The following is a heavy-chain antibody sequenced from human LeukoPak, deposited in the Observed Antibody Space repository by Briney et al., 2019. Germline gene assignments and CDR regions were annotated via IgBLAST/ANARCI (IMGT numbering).Heavy chain of an antibody. V-gene: IGHV3-33*01. J-gene: IGHJ4*02. CDR3: ARDRTDSSGYNYFDY. Sequence: GGSLRLSCAASGFTFSNYGMHWVRQAPGKGLEWVAVIWYDGSNKYYADSVKGRFTISRDKSKNTLYLQMNSLRAEDTAVYYCARDRTDSSGYNYFDYWGQGTLVTVST. D-gene: IGHD3-22*01. CDR2: IWYDGSNK. CDR1: GFTFSNYG.